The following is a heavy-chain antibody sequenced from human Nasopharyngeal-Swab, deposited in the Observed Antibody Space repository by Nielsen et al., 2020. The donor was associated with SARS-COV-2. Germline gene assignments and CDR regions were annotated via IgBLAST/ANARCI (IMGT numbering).Heavy chain of an antibody. V-gene: IGHV3-9*01. CDR2: ISWNSGSI. J-gene: IGHJ6*02. Sequence: GGSLRLSCAASGFTFDDYAMHWVRQAPGKGLEWVSGISWNSGSIGYADSVKGRFTISRDNAKNSLYLQMNSLRAEDTALYYCAKDMNSGWPWAYYYDMDVWGQGTTVTVSS. CDR3: AKDMNSGWPWAYYYDMDV. D-gene: IGHD6-19*01. CDR1: GFTFDDYA.